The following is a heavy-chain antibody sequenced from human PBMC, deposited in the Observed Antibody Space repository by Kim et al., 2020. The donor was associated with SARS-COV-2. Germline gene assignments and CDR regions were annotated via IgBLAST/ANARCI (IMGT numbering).Heavy chain of an antibody. Sequence: GGSLRLSCAASGFTFDDYAMHWVRQAPGKGLEWVSGISWNSGSIGYADSVKGRFTISRDNAKNSLYLQMNSLRAEDTALYYCAKDPGIAAVGEDYYYRMDGWGQGTPVTVSS. V-gene: IGHV3-9*01. CDR1: GFTFDDYA. D-gene: IGHD6-25*01. J-gene: IGHJ6*02. CDR2: ISWNSGSI. CDR3: AKDPGIAAVGEDYYYRMDG.